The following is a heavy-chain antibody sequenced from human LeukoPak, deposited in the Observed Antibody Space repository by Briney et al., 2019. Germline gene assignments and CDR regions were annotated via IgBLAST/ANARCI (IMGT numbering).Heavy chain of an antibody. J-gene: IGHJ4*02. CDR3: ARVDFWSGYIFDY. CDR2: IYYSGST. V-gene: IGHV4-38-2*01. CDR1: GFTFSSYA. Sequence: KSGGSLRLSCAASGFTFSSYAMNWVRLSAGKGLDGIGSIYYSGSTYYNPSLKSRVTISVDTSKNQFSLKLSSVTAADTAVYYCARVDFWSGYIFDYWGQGTLVTVSS. D-gene: IGHD3-3*01.